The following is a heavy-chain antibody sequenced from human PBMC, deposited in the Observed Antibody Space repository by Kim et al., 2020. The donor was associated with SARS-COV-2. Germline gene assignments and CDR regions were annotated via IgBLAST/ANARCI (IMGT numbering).Heavy chain of an antibody. Sequence: RYGPSIQGHVTVSVDGSISTAYLQWNSLKASDTAMYYCARSRYSYGLFDLWGQGTLVTVSS. D-gene: IGHD5-18*01. V-gene: IGHV5-51*01. CDR3: ARSRYSYGLFDL. J-gene: IGHJ4*02.